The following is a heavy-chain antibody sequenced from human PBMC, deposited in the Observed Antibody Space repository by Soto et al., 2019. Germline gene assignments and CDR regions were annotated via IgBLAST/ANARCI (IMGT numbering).Heavy chain of an antibody. CDR3: ARDNAREYYYDSSGFFDS. CDR1: GFTFSSYA. V-gene: IGHV3-30-3*01. J-gene: IGHJ4*02. Sequence: QVQLVESGGGVVQPGRSLRLSCAASGFTFSSYAMHWVRQAPGKWLEWVAVISYDGSNKYYADSVKGRFTISRDNSKKTLYLQLNSRRAEDTAVYYCARDNAREYYYDSSGFFDSWGQGTLVTVSS. D-gene: IGHD3-22*01. CDR2: ISYDGSNK.